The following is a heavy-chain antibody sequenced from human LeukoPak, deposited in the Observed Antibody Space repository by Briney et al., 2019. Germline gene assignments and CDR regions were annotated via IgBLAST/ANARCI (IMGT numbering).Heavy chain of an antibody. D-gene: IGHD1-1*01. CDR2: IIPIFGIA. V-gene: IGHV1-69*04. J-gene: IGHJ6*02. CDR1: GGTSSSYA. CDR3: AGPSVVQNYYYYGMDV. Sequence: VASVKVSCKASGGTSSSYAISWVRQAPGQGLEWMGRIIPIFGIANYAQKFQGRVTITADKSTSTAYMELSSLRSEDTAVYYCAGPSVVQNYYYYGMDVWGQGTTVTVSS.